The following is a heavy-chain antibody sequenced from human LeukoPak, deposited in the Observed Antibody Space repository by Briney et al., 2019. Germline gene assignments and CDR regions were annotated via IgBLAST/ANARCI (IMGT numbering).Heavy chain of an antibody. J-gene: IGHJ6*02. CDR2: ISYDGSNK. CDR1: GLTFCNYG. V-gene: IGHV3-30*18. Sequence: GGSLRLSCVASGLTFCNYGMNWVRQAPGKGLEWVAVISYDGSNKYHADSVKGRVTISRDNSNNTLYLQMKSLRAEDTAVYYCAKVPYDILTGYPYYYYGMDLWGRGTTVTVSS. CDR3: AKVPYDILTGYPYYYYGMDL. D-gene: IGHD3-9*01.